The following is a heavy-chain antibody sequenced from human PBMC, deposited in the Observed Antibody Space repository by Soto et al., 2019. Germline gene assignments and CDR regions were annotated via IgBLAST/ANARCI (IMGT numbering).Heavy chain of an antibody. CDR2: INPNSGGT. Sequence: QVQLVQSGAEVKKPRASVKVSCKASGYTFTGYYMHWVRQAPGQGLEWMGWINPNSGGTNYAQKFQGWVTMTRDTSISTAYMELSRLRSDDTAVYYCARGFPVVPAAAGGYFDYWGQGTLVTVSS. CDR3: ARGFPVVPAAAGGYFDY. V-gene: IGHV1-2*04. CDR1: GYTFTGYY. J-gene: IGHJ4*02. D-gene: IGHD2-2*01.